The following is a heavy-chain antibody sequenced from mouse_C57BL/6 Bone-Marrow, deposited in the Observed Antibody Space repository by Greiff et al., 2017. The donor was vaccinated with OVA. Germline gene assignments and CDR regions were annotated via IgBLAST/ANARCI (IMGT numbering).Heavy chain of an antibody. J-gene: IGHJ3*01. CDR2: INPNNGGT. V-gene: IGHV1-26*01. CDR1: GYTFTDYY. Sequence: EVQLQQSGPELVKPGASVKISCKASGYTFTDYYMNWVKQSHGKSLEWIGDINPNNGGTSYNQKFKGKATLTVDKSSSTAYMELRSLTSDDSAVYCCAREGDGYYGGFAYWGQGTLVTVSA. D-gene: IGHD2-3*01. CDR3: AREGDGYYGGFAY.